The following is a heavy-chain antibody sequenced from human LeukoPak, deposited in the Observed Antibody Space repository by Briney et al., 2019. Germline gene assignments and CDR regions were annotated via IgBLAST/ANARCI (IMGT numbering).Heavy chain of an antibody. Sequence: TSETLSLTCTVSGGSISSGGYYWSWIRQHPGKGLEWIGYIYYSGSTYYNPSLKSRVTISVDTSKNQFSLKLSSVTAADTAVYYCARFSRRSGEKAGDPWGQGTLVTVSS. V-gene: IGHV4-31*03. J-gene: IGHJ5*02. CDR3: ARFSRRSGEKAGDP. CDR1: GGSISSGGYY. D-gene: IGHD3-16*01. CDR2: IYYSGST.